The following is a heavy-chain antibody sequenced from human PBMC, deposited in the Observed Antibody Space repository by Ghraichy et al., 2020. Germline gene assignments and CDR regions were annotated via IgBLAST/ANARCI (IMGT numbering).Heavy chain of an antibody. CDR2: IIPILGIA. D-gene: IGHD3-3*01. Sequence: SVKVSCKASGGTFSSYAISWVRQAPGQGLEWMGRIIPILGIANYAQKFQGRVTITADKSTSTAYMELSSLRSEDTAVYYCARWRAQMRDDAFDIWGQGTMVTVSS. V-gene: IGHV1-69*04. J-gene: IGHJ3*02. CDR1: GGTFSSYA. CDR3: ARWRAQMRDDAFDI.